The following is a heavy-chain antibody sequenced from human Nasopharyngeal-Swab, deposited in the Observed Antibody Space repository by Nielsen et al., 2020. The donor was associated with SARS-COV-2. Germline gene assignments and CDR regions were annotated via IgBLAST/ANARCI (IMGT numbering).Heavy chain of an antibody. J-gene: IGHJ3*02. CDR2: MNPKSGDV. CDR3: ARDSYRDAFDI. V-gene: IGHV1-8*01. CDR1: GYTFSRND. D-gene: IGHD2-15*01. Sequence: ASVKVSCKSSGYTFSRNDINWVRQATGQGLEWMGWMNPKSGDVGYAQKFQGRVTMTRNTSTTTAYMELSSLRHEDTAVYYCARDSYRDAFDIWGQGTMATVSS.